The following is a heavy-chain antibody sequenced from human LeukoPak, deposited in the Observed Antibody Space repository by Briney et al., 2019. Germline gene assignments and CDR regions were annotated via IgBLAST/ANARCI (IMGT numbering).Heavy chain of an antibody. CDR1: SGSISGSSYF. J-gene: IGHJ5*02. V-gene: IGHV4-39*07. CDR3: ARGSRYYDFWSGYFNAAWNAPTIWFDP. D-gene: IGHD3-3*01. CDR2: IYYSGST. Sequence: KPSETLSLTCTVSSGSISGSSYFWGWIRQPPGKGLEWIGSIYYSGSTYYNPSLKSRVTISVDTSKNQFSLKLSSVTAADTAVYYCARGSRYYDFWSGYFNAAWNAPTIWFDPWGQGALVTVSS.